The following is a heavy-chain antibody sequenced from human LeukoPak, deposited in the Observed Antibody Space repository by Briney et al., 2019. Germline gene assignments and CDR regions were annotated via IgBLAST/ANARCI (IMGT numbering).Heavy chain of an antibody. V-gene: IGHV1-2*06. Sequence: ASVKVSCKASGYTFTDFYIHWVRQAPGQGLEWMGLIHPNTGDTYFAQKFRGRVTVTRDTSISTAYMELNRLTSDDTAVYYCARDYSGSYNHWAQGTLVTISS. J-gene: IGHJ5*02. D-gene: IGHD1-26*01. CDR2: IHPNTGDT. CDR1: GYTFTDFY. CDR3: ARDYSGSYNH.